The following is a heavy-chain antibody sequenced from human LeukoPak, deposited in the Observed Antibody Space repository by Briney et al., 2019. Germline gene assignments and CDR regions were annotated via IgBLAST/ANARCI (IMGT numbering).Heavy chain of an antibody. J-gene: IGHJ4*02. CDR1: GYTFTGYY. Sequence: WASVKVSCKASGYTFTGYYMHWVRQAPGQGLEWMGWINPNSGGTNYAQKFQGRVTMTRDTSISTAYMELSRLRSDDTAVYYCARGLSGYCSSTSCYTEGGYWGQGTLVTVSS. D-gene: IGHD2-2*02. CDR3: ARGLSGYCSSTSCYTEGGY. V-gene: IGHV1-2*02. CDR2: INPNSGGT.